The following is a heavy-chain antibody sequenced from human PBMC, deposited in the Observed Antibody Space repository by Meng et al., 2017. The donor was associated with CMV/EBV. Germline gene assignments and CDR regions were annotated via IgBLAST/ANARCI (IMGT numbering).Heavy chain of an antibody. CDR1: GFTFSSYA. V-gene: IGHV3-23*01. Sequence: GKSLKISCAASGFTFSSYAMSWVRQAPGKGLEWVSAISGSGGSTYYADSVKGRFTISRDNSKNTLYLQMNSLRADNTAVYYCAKSTILNPRFDYWGQGTLVTVSS. CDR3: AKSTILNPRFDY. J-gene: IGHJ4*02. CDR2: ISGSGGST. D-gene: IGHD5/OR15-5a*01.